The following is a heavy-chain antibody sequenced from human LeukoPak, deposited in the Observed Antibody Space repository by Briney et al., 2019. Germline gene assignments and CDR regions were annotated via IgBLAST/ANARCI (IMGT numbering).Heavy chain of an antibody. Sequence: PGGSLRLSCAASGFTFSNYAMSWVRQAPGKGLVWLSAISDNGAYTWYADSVRGHFSISRDNSKSTLYLQMNSLRAEDMAVYYCAKKVAALNEVAFDIWGQGTMVTVSS. V-gene: IGHV3-23*01. CDR2: ISDNGAYT. CDR1: GFTFSNYA. CDR3: AKKVAALNEVAFDI. D-gene: IGHD2-15*01. J-gene: IGHJ3*02.